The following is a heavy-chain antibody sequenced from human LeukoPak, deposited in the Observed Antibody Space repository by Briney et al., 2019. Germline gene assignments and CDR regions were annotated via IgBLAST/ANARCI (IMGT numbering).Heavy chain of an antibody. CDR1: GFIFEDYP. D-gene: IGHD4-17*01. CDR2: INWDGGST. Sequence: GGSLRLSCIASGFIFEDYPMHWARQRPGKGLEWVSFINWDGGSTYYEDSVKGRFTIARDDSKNSLYLQMNSLRTEDTGLYYCAKDIGASRGPNFDYWGQGTLVIVSS. J-gene: IGHJ4*02. CDR3: AKDIGASRGPNFDY. V-gene: IGHV3-43*01.